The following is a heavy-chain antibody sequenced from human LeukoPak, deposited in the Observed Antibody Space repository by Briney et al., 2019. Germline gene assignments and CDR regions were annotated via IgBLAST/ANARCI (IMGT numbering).Heavy chain of an antibody. CDR2: IQYDGSTT. V-gene: IGHV3-74*01. D-gene: IGHD2-15*01. J-gene: IGHJ3*02. CDR3: ARALVAGVTLNALDI. Sequence: PGGSLRLSCAASGFSLSSYWMHWVRQAPGKGLVWVARIQYDGSTTNYADSVKGRFTISRDNAKKTLYVQMNSLRAEDTAVYYCARALVAGVTLNALDIWGQGTMVTVSS. CDR1: GFSLSSYW.